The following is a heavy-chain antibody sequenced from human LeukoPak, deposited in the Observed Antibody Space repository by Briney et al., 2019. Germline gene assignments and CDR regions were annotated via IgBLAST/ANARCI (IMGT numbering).Heavy chain of an antibody. CDR3: ARSRGFYDFWSGYLRFDP. V-gene: IGHV4-34*01. J-gene: IGHJ5*02. CDR2: INHSGST. CDR1: GGSFSGYY. Sequence: PSETLSLTCAVYGGSFSGYYWSWIRQPPGKGLEWIGEINHSGSTNYNPSLKSRVTISVDTSKNQFSLKLSSVTAADTAVYYCARSRGFYDFWSGYLRFDPWGQGTLVTVSS. D-gene: IGHD3-3*01.